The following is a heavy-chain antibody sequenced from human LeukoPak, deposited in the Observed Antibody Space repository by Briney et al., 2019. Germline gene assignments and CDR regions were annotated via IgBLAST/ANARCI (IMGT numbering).Heavy chain of an antibody. J-gene: IGHJ4*02. Sequence: GGSLRLSCVVCRFTFSSHWMSWVRQAPGKGLEWLANIKEDGSEKYYVDSVKGRFTISRDNAKNSLYLQMNSLRAEDTAVYYCARGYCSGSTCYSGFYFDDWGQGTLVTVSS. CDR2: IKEDGSEK. D-gene: IGHD2-15*01. CDR1: RFTFSSHW. CDR3: ARGYCSGSTCYSGFYFDD. V-gene: IGHV3-7*01.